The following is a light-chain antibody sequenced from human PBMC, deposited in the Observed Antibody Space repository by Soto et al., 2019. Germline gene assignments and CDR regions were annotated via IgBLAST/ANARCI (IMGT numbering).Light chain of an antibody. CDR3: SSYTSRDSLYV. V-gene: IGLV2-14*01. CDR1: RSDVGAYNY. Sequence: QAGVTQPASVSGSPGQSITISCTGTRSDVGAYNYVSWYQRHPGKAPKLLIYDVNSRPSGVSDRFSGSKSGNTASLTISGLQTEDEADYYCSSYTSRDSLYVFGSGTKLTVL. CDR2: DVN. J-gene: IGLJ1*01.